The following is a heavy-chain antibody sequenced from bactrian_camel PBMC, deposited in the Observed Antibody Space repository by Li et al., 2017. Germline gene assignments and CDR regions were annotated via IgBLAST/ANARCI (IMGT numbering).Heavy chain of an antibody. V-gene: IGHV3S6*01. CDR3: AADIVNLQLARSYNY. D-gene: IGHD7*01. CDR2: IDRAGNP. J-gene: IGHJ4*01. CDR1: GFTFSSHW. Sequence: VQLVESGGDLVQPGGSVRLSCAASGFTFSSHWTYWVRQAPGKGLEWVSSIDRAGNPTYTYSVKDRFTISKDNDKNTLYLQMNSLEPEDTAMYYCAADIVNLQLARSYNYWGQGTQVTVS.